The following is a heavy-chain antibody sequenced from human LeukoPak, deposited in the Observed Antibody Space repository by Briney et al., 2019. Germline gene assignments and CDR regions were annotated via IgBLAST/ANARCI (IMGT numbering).Heavy chain of an antibody. CDR3: ARAPMAITTSAFPDAFDF. D-gene: IGHD5-12*01. J-gene: IGHJ3*01. V-gene: IGHV4-59*01. Sequence: SETLSLTCTVSGDSFSGYYWSWVRQTPGKGLEWVGYVSFSGGTNYNPSLMRRVSISLDTTKNQSSLKLSSPAAADPAVYYCARAPMAITTSAFPDAFDFWGQGTMVTVSS. CDR2: VSFSGGT. CDR1: GDSFSGYY.